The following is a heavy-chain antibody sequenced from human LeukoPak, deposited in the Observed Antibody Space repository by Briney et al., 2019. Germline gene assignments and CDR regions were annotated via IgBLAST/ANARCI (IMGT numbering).Heavy chain of an antibody. CDR1: GYTFTNYA. Sequence: ASVKVSCKGSGYTFTNYAVHWVRQAPGQRLEWMGWINAGNGNTKYSQKFQGRVTITRDTSASTAYMELSSLRSEDTAVYYCARDHHKSIAAAGIDYWGQGTLVTVSS. CDR2: INAGNGNT. V-gene: IGHV1-3*01. CDR3: ARDHHKSIAAAGIDY. D-gene: IGHD6-13*01. J-gene: IGHJ4*02.